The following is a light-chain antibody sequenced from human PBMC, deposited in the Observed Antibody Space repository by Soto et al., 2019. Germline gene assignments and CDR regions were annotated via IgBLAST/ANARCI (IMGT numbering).Light chain of an antibody. CDR2: DVS. J-gene: IGKJ1*01. CDR3: QQYDSYLGT. CDR1: QRISGW. V-gene: IGKV1-5*01. Sequence: DIQMTQSPSTLSASLADRVTITFRASQRISGWVAWYQQKPGNAPKLLIYDVSALPRGVPARFSGSGSGTDLTLTITSLQPDDFATYYCQQYDSYLGTFGQGTKVDIK.